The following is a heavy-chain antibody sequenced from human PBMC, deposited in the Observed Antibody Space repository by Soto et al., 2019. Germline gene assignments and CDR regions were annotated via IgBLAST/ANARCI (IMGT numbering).Heavy chain of an antibody. CDR3: ATGVLH. V-gene: IGHV4-31*03. CDR1: GGSISSGGYY. Sequence: QVQLQESGPGLVQPSQTLSLTCTVSGGSISSGGYYWSWIRQHPGTGLEWIGHNAYIGSTYYNPSLKSRFTISADTSRNQFSLIVHSVTAADTAVYSCATGVLHWGQGPLVTASS. CDR2: NAYIGST. J-gene: IGHJ4*01.